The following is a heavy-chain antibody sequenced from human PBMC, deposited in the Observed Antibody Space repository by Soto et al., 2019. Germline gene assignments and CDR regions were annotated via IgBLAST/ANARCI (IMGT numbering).Heavy chain of an antibody. CDR3: ARDYDSSGYPRYYFDY. CDR2: INAGNGNT. J-gene: IGHJ4*02. V-gene: IGHV1-3*01. Sequence: ASVKVSCKASGYTFTSYAVRWVRQAPGQRLEWMGWINAGNGNTKYSQKFQGRVTITRDTSASTAYMELSSLRSEDTAVYYCARDYDSSGYPRYYFDYWGQGTLVTVSS. CDR1: GYTFTSYA. D-gene: IGHD3-22*01.